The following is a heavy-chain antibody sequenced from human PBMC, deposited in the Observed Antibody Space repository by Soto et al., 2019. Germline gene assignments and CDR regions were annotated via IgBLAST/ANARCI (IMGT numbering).Heavy chain of an antibody. J-gene: IGHJ4*02. D-gene: IGHD6-13*01. CDR1: GGSFSGYY. CDR2: INHSGST. V-gene: IGHV4-34*01. Sequence: PSETLSLTCAVYGGSFSGYYWGWIRQPPGKGLEWIGEINHSGSTNYNPSLKSRVTISVDTSKNQFSLKLSSVTAADTAVYYCARGYSSSWFNYFDYWGQGTLVTVSS. CDR3: ARGYSSSWFNYFDY.